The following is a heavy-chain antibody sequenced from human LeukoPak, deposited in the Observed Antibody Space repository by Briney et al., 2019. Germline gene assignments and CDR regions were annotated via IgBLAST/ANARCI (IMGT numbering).Heavy chain of an antibody. CDR3: ARGKDYDFWSGYQAGFDY. Sequence: PGGSLRLSCAAFGFTFSSFWMSWVRQAAGKGLEWVANIQQDGSEKYYVDSVKGRFNISRDNAKYSLYLQMNSLRAEDTAVYYCARGKDYDFWSGYQAGFDYWGQGTLVAVSS. J-gene: IGHJ4*02. CDR1: GFTFSSFW. V-gene: IGHV3-7*01. CDR2: IQQDGSEK. D-gene: IGHD3-3*01.